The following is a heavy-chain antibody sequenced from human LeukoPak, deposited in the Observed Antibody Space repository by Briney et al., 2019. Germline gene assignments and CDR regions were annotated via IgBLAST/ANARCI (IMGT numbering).Heavy chain of an antibody. D-gene: IGHD5-18*01. CDR1: GFTFSSYG. V-gene: IGHV3-23*01. J-gene: IGHJ4*02. Sequence: GGSLRLSCAASGFTFSSYGMSWVRQAPGKGLEWVSAISGSGGSTYYADSVKGRFTISRDNSKNTLYLQMNSLRAEDTAVYYCAKALRIQLWGSGYYFDYWGQGTLVTVSS. CDR3: AKALRIQLWGSGYYFDY. CDR2: ISGSGGST.